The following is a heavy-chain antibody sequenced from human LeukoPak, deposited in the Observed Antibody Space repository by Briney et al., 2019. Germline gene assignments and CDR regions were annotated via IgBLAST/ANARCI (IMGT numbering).Heavy chain of an antibody. CDR1: GFRFSDFG. CDR2: IWYDRSKK. Sequence: GGSLRLSCAASGFRFSDFGMHWVRQAPGKGLEWVAVIWYDRSKKFYADSVEGRFTISSDNSKNTLFLQMNSLRDEDTAVYYCAKGDNYKPLYFDNWGQGSLVSVPA. D-gene: IGHD1-20*01. J-gene: IGHJ4*02. CDR3: AKGDNYKPLYFDN. V-gene: IGHV3-33*06.